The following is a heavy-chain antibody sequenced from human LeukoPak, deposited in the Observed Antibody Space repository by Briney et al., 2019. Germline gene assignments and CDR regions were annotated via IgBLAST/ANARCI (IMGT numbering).Heavy chain of an antibody. J-gene: IGHJ4*02. CDR2: IYYSGST. CDR1: GGSISSYY. Sequence: SETLSLTCTVSGGSISSYYWSWIRQPPGKGLEWIGYIYYSGSTNYNPSLKSRVTISVGTSKNQFSLKLSSVTAADTAVYYCARAYSGYSSFDYWGQGTLVTVSS. D-gene: IGHD5-12*01. V-gene: IGHV4-59*08. CDR3: ARAYSGYSSFDY.